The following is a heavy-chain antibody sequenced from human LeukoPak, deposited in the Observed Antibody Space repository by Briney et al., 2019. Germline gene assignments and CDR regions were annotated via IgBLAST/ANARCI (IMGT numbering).Heavy chain of an antibody. CDR3: AKDRGRDGYNSFDY. Sequence: GASVKVSCKASGYTFIDYYMQWVQQAPGKGLEWMGRVDPEDGETIYAEKFQGRVTITADTSTGTVYMELSSLRSEDTAVYYCAKDRGRDGYNSFDYWGQGTLVTVSS. J-gene: IGHJ4*02. D-gene: IGHD5-24*01. V-gene: IGHV1-69-2*01. CDR1: GYTFIDYY. CDR2: VDPEDGET.